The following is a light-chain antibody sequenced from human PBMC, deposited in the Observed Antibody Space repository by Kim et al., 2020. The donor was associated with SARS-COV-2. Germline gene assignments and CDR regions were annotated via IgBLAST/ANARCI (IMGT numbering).Light chain of an antibody. CDR1: VDSSY. J-gene: IGKJ4*01. CDR2: GAS. CDR3: QQYGSPGT. Sequence: VDSSYLAWYQQKPGQAPRLLIYGASSRATVIPDRFSGSGSGTDFTLTISRLEPEDFAVYYCQQYGSPGTFGGGTKVDIK. V-gene: IGKV3-20*01.